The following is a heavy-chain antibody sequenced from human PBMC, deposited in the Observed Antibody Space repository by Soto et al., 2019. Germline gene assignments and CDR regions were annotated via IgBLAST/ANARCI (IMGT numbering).Heavy chain of an antibody. CDR2: IIPILGIA. CDR3: SRVRQRVGYFCYHIGV. CDR1: GGTFSSYT. Sequence: GASVKVSCKASGGTFSSYTISWVRQAPGQGLEWMGRIIPILGIANYAQKFQGRVTITADKSTSTAYMELSSLRSEDTAVYYCSRVRQRVGYFCYHIGVRGKGTTVTASS. D-gene: IGHD6-25*01. V-gene: IGHV1-69*02. J-gene: IGHJ6*03.